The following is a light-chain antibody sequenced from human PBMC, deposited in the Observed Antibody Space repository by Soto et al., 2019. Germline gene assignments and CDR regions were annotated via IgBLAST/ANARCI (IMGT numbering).Light chain of an antibody. V-gene: IGKV3-11*01. CDR3: QQRSNWPPLT. CDR2: DAS. J-gene: IGKJ4*01. CDR1: QSISTY. Sequence: EIVLTQSPATLSLSPGERATLSCSASQSISTYLAWYQQKPGQAPRLLIYDASNRATGIPARFSGSGSGTDFTLTINSLDPEDFAVYYCQQRSNWPPLTFGGGTKVEIK.